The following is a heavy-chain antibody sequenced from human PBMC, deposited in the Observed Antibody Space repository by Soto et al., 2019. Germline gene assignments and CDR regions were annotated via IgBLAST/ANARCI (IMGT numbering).Heavy chain of an antibody. V-gene: IGHV4-39*01. J-gene: IGHJ5*02. CDR1: GGSISSRGYY. Sequence: QLQLQESGPGLVKPSETLSLTCTVSGGSISSRGYYWGWIRQPPGKGLEWIGTIYYSGSTYYNPSLKGRVTISVDTSKNKFSLKLSSVTAADTAVYYCATSNWFDPWGQGTLVTVSS. CDR2: IYYSGST. CDR3: ATSNWFDP.